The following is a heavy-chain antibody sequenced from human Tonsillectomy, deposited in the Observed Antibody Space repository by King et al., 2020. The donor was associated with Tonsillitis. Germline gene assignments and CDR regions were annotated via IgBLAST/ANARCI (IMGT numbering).Heavy chain of an antibody. J-gene: IGHJ3*02. CDR1: GGSISSYY. CDR3: ARRVAPYYDFWSGYAFDI. V-gene: IGHV4-59*01. Sequence: VQLQESGPGLVKPSETLSLTCTVSGGSISSYYWSWIRQPPGKGLEWIGYIYYSGSTNYNPSLKSLVTISVDTSKNQFSLKLSSVTAADTAVYYCARRVAPYYDFWSGYAFDIWGQGTMVTVSS. CDR2: IYYSGST. D-gene: IGHD3-3*01.